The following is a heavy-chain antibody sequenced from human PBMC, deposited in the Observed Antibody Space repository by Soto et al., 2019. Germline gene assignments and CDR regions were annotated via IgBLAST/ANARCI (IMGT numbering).Heavy chain of an antibody. Sequence: SETLSLTCTVSGGSISSGDYYWCWIRQPPGKGLEWIGYIYYSGSTYYNPSLKSRVTISVDTSKNQFSLKLSSVTAADTAVYYCAREVYYDSSGYPDYWGQGTLVTVSS. J-gene: IGHJ4*02. CDR1: GGSISSGDYY. CDR2: IYYSGST. CDR3: AREVYYDSSGYPDY. V-gene: IGHV4-30-4*01. D-gene: IGHD3-22*01.